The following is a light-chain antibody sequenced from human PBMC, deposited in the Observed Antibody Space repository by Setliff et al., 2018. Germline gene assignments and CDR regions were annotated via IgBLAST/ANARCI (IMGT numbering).Light chain of an antibody. Sequence: QSMLTQPASVSGSPGQSITISCTGTSSDVGDYKYVSWYQQLPGKAPKLIIFEVSNRPSGIPNRFSGSKSGNTASLFISGLQAEDEADYYCSSYTSLSTRVFGTGTKVTVL. CDR1: SSDVGDYKY. CDR3: SSYTSLSTRV. CDR2: EVS. V-gene: IGLV2-14*01. J-gene: IGLJ1*01.